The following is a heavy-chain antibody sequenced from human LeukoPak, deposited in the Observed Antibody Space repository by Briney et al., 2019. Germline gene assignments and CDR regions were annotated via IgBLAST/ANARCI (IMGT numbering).Heavy chain of an antibody. V-gene: IGHV4-30-2*01. CDR1: GGSISSGGYS. CDR3: ARGYYYDSSWYFDL. Sequence: PSQTLSLTCAVSGGSISSGGYSWSWIRRPPGKGLEWIGYIYHSGSTYYNPSLKSRVTISVDRSKNQFSLKLSSVTAADTAVYYCARGYYYDSSWYFDLWGRGTLVTVSS. CDR2: IYHSGST. D-gene: IGHD3-22*01. J-gene: IGHJ2*01.